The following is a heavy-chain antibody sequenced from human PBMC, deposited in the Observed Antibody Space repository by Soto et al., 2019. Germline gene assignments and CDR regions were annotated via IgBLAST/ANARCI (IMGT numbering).Heavy chain of an antibody. CDR3: ARVGGYCSSTSCYTVGIYYYYGMDV. CDR1: GFTFSSYE. Sequence: PVGSLRLSCAASGFTFSSYEMNWVRQAPGKGLEWVSYISSSGSTIYYADSVKGRFTISRDNAKNSLYLQMNSLRAEDTAVYYCARVGGYCSSTSCYTVGIYYYYGMDVWGQGTTVTVSS. V-gene: IGHV3-48*03. CDR2: ISSSGSTI. J-gene: IGHJ6*02. D-gene: IGHD2-2*02.